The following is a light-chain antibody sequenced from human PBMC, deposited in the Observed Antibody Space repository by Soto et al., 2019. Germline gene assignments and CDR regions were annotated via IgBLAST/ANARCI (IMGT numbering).Light chain of an antibody. CDR3: QQLYRCPLS. Sequence: QLTQSPSSLSASVGDRVTITCRASQGISSYLAWYQQKPGKVPKLLISAASTLESGVPLRFSGGGFGTDFTLTISSLQPEDFATYYCQQLYRCPLSFGGGTKVEIK. V-gene: IGKV1-9*01. CDR2: AAS. CDR1: QGISSY. J-gene: IGKJ4*01.